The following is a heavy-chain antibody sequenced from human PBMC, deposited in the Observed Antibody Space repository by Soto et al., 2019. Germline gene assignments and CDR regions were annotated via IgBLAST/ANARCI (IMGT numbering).Heavy chain of an antibody. J-gene: IGHJ3*01. Sequence: QVHLVESGGGVVQPGRSLRLSCAASGFTFNDYVIHWVRQAAGKGLEWVASMTYDGATEYYADSVKGRFTVSRDNSKRTLSLPMYSLRPEDTAVYYCARVSLSIAVNDALDVWGQGTTVTVSS. CDR2: MTYDGATE. D-gene: IGHD3-3*02. CDR1: GFTFNDYV. CDR3: ARVSLSIAVNDALDV. V-gene: IGHV3-30*14.